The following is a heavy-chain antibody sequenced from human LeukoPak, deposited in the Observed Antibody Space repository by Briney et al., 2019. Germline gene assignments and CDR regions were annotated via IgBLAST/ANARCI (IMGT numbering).Heavy chain of an antibody. CDR1: GFTFSNYG. V-gene: IGHV3-30*02. CDR3: ARECGHPGTPTIGAHLAFDI. CDR2: IRYDGSNE. Sequence: GGSLRLSCAASGFTFSNYGMHWVRRAPGKGLEWVAFIRYDGSNEYYADSVKGRFTISRDNSKNTLYLQMNSLRAEDTAVYYCARECGHPGTPTIGAHLAFDIWGQGTMVTVSS. D-gene: IGHD5-24*01. J-gene: IGHJ3*02.